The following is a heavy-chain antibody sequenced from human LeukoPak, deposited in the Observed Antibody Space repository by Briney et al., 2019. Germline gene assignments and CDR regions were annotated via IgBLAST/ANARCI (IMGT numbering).Heavy chain of an antibody. J-gene: IGHJ4*02. CDR1: GFTFSSYG. V-gene: IGHV3-33*06. CDR2: IWYDGSNK. Sequence: GGSLRLSCAASGFTFSSYGMHWVRQAPGKGLEWVAVIWYDGSNKYYADSVKGRFTISRDNSQNTLYLQMNSLRAEDTAVYYCAKDGYSSGASFDYWGQGTLVTVSS. D-gene: IGHD6-19*01. CDR3: AKDGYSSGASFDY.